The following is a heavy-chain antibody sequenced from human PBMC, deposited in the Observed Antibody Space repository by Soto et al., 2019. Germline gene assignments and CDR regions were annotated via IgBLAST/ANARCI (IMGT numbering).Heavy chain of an antibody. D-gene: IGHD6-19*01. CDR3: ARGNEQQWSKPHGGYYMDV. Sequence: QVQLVQSGAEVKKPGASVKVSCKASGYTFTSYAMHWVRQAPGQRLAWMGWINAGNGNTKYSQKFQGRVTITRDTSAGTAYMELSSLRSEDTAVYYCARGNEQQWSKPHGGYYMDVWGKGTTVTVSS. V-gene: IGHV1-3*01. CDR2: INAGNGNT. CDR1: GYTFTSYA. J-gene: IGHJ6*03.